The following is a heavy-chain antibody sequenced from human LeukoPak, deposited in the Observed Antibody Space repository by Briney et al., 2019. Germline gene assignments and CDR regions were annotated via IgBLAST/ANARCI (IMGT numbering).Heavy chain of an antibody. CDR1: GFTFSSYA. CDR2: ISYDGSNK. CDR3: ARVPTTADD. J-gene: IGHJ4*02. Sequence: GGSLRLSCAASGFTFSSYAMHWVRQAPGKGLEWVAVISYDGSNKYYADSVKGRFTISRDNSNNTLYLQMSSLTAEDTAVYYCARVPTTADDWGQGTLVTVSS. D-gene: IGHD4-11*01. V-gene: IGHV3-30-3*01.